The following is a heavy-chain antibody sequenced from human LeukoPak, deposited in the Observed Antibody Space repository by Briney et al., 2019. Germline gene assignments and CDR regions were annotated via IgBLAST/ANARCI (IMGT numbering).Heavy chain of an antibody. CDR2: LSPDSGNT. Sequence: VASVRVSCKASGYTFTSYDINWVRQAPGQGLERLGWLSPDSGNTAYAQKFQGRVTMARDTSISTVYMELSSLRSDDTAVYYCTRGEGILGSYWGQGTLVTVSS. CDR3: TRGEGILGSY. V-gene: IGHV1-8*01. D-gene: IGHD1-26*01. CDR1: GYTFTSYD. J-gene: IGHJ4*02.